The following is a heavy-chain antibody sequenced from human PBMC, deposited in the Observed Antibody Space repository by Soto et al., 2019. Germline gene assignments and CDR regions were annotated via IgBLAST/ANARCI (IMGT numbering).Heavy chain of an antibody. CDR3: AREGDIVATGVAIDYYGMDV. CDR2: IYYSGST. J-gene: IGHJ6*02. V-gene: IGHV4-30-4*01. CDR1: GGSISSGDYY. Sequence: SETLSLTCTVSGGSISSGDYYWSWIRQPPGKGLEWIGYIYYSGSTYYNPSLKSRVTISVDTSKNQFSLQLNSVTPEDTAVYYCAREGDIVATGVAIDYYGMDVWGQGTTVTVSS. D-gene: IGHD5-12*01.